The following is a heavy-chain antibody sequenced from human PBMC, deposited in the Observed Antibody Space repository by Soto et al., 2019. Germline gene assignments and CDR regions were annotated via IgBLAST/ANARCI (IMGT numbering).Heavy chain of an antibody. CDR2: TYYRSKWYI. V-gene: IGHV6-1*01. CDR1: GDRVSTNSAA. J-gene: IGHJ6*02. D-gene: IGHD3-3*01. Sequence: SQTLSLTCAISGDRVSTNSAAWNWIRQSPSRGLEWLGRTYYRSKWYIDYALSVQSRITINPDTSKNQFSLQLDSVTPDDTAVYYCARARDYDAWSGYTSQYYYYYGMDVWGQGTTVTVSS. CDR3: ARARDYDAWSGYTSQYYYYYGMDV.